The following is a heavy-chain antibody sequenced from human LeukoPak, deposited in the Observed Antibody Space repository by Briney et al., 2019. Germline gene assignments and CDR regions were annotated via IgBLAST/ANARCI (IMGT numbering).Heavy chain of an antibody. D-gene: IGHD4-17*01. Sequence: PGGSLRLSCAASGFTFSSYSMNWVRQAPGKGLEWVSYISNSSSTIYYADSVKGRFTISRDNAKNSLYLQMNSLRAEDTAVYYCARPHTVTTNYYYYYMDVWGKGTTVTVSS. V-gene: IGHV3-48*01. J-gene: IGHJ6*03. CDR3: ARPHTVTTNYYYYYMDV. CDR1: GFTFSSYS. CDR2: ISNSSSTI.